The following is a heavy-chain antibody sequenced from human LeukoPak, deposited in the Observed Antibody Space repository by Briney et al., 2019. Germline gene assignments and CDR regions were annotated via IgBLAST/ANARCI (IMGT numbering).Heavy chain of an antibody. V-gene: IGHV4-59*01. CDR2: IYYSGRN. CDR1: GGSISNYY. D-gene: IGHD5-12*01. CDR3: AGGRGYSGYGDY. J-gene: IGHJ4*02. Sequence: SETLSLTCTVSGGSISNYYYNWIRQPPGKGLEWIGNIYYSGRNNYNPSLKSRVTISLDMSKNQFSLKLSSVTAADTAVYYCAGGRGYSGYGDYWSQGTLVTVSS.